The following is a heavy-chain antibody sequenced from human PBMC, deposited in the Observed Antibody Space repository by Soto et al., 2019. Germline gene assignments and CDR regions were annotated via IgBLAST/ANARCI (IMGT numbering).Heavy chain of an antibody. CDR3: ARGGFSGSGSYIQGDY. CDR1: GFTFSNYW. D-gene: IGHD3-10*01. CDR2: IKSDGSSI. Sequence: EVQLVESGGGLVQPGGSLRLSCAASGFTFSNYWMHWVRQAPGKGLVWVSRIKSDGSSISYADSVKGRFTISRDNARNTLYQQMNSLSAEDTAVYYCARGGFSGSGSYIQGDYWGHGTLVTVSS. V-gene: IGHV3-74*01. J-gene: IGHJ4*01.